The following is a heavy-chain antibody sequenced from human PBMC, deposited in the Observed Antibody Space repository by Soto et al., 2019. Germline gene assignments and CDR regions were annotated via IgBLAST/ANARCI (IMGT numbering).Heavy chain of an antibody. Sequence: PGGSLRLSCAASGFTFSSYSMNWVRQAPGKGLEWVSYISSSSSTIYYADSVKGRFTISRDNAKNSLYLQMNSLRAEDTAVYYCARDKFVAPRRRWFDPWGQGTLVTVSS. D-gene: IGHD2-15*01. J-gene: IGHJ5*02. V-gene: IGHV3-48*01. CDR2: ISSSSSTI. CDR1: GFTFSSYS. CDR3: ARDKFVAPRRRWFDP.